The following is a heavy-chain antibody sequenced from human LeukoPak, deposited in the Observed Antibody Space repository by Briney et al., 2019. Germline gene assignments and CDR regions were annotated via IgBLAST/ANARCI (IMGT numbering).Heavy chain of an antibody. J-gene: IGHJ4*02. V-gene: IGHV4-4*07. D-gene: IGHD6-6*01. Sequence: SETLSLTCIVSGGSISTYYWSWVRQPAGKGLEWIGRIHTSGSVDYNPSLKSRVTMSVDTSKKQFSLTLSSVTAADTAMYYCAREGSMTARPFVSIDYWGQGTLVTVSS. CDR2: IHTSGSV. CDR3: AREGSMTARPFVSIDY. CDR1: GGSISTYY.